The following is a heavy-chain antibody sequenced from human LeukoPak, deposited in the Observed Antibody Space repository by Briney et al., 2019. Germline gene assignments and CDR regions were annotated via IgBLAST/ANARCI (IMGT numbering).Heavy chain of an antibody. CDR3: ARDHDSGPNWFDP. Sequence: ASVKVSCKASGGTFSSYAISWVRQAPGQGLEWMGGIIPIFGTANYAQKFQGRVTITADESTSTAYMVLSSLRSEDTAVYYCARDHDSGPNWFDPWGQGTLVTVSS. V-gene: IGHV1-69*13. CDR1: GGTFSSYA. J-gene: IGHJ5*02. D-gene: IGHD3-22*01. CDR2: IIPIFGTA.